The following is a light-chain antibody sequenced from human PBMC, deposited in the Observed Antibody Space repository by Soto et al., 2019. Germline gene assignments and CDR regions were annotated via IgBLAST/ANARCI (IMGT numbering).Light chain of an antibody. Sequence: EIVLTQSPGTLSLSPGERATLSCRASQSVSNSYLAWYQQKPGQAPRLLIYGASSRATGIPDRFSGSGSGTDFTFTISRLESDDIAVYYCQLYGSSPVTFCQGIKVEIK. J-gene: IGKJ1*01. V-gene: IGKV3-20*01. CDR2: GAS. CDR3: QLYGSSPVT. CDR1: QSVSNSY.